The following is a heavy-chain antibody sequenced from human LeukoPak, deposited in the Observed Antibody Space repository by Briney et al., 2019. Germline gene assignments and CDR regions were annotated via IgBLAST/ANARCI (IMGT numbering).Heavy chain of an antibody. CDR1: GGTFSSYA. D-gene: IGHD3-9*01. CDR2: IIPISGTA. CDR3: ARDSSDYDILTGYPRFDY. V-gene: IGHV1-69*06. J-gene: IGHJ4*02. Sequence: ASVKVSCKASGGTFSSYAISWVRQAPGQGLEWMGGIIPISGTANYAQKFQGRVTITADKSTSTAYMELSSLRSEDTAVYYCARDSSDYDILTGYPRFDYWGQGTLVTVSS.